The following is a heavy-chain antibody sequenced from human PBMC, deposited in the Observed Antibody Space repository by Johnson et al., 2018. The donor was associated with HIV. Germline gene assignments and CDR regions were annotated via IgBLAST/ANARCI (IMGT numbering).Heavy chain of an antibody. CDR1: GFTFSSYA. CDR3: AKDRGDGVAARRRSAFDI. D-gene: IGHD6-6*01. V-gene: IGHV3-30*04. Sequence: QMQLVESGGGVVQPGRSLRLSCAASGFTFSSYAMHWVRQAPGKGLEWVAVISYDGSNKYYADSVKGRFTISRDNSKNTLYLQMNSLRAEDTAVYYCAKDRGDGVAARRRSAFDIWGQGTMVTVSS. J-gene: IGHJ3*02. CDR2: ISYDGSNK.